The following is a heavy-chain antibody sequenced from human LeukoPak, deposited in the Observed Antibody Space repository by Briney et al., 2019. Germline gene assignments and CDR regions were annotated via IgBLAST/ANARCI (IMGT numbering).Heavy chain of an antibody. Sequence: ASVKVSCKASRYPFLRFCIHWVRQAPGQGLEWMGRINPAGGAAIYAQKFQGRLTVTRDTSASAVYMELSSLRSDDTAVYYCARDTRKLLGGYYFDYWGQGALVTVSS. CDR2: INPAGGAA. D-gene: IGHD3-10*01. CDR3: ARDTRKLLGGYYFDY. V-gene: IGHV1-46*01. J-gene: IGHJ4*02. CDR1: RYPFLRFC.